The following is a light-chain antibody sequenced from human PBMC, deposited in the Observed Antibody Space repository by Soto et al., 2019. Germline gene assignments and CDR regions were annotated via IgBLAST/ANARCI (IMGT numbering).Light chain of an antibody. J-gene: IGKJ1*01. CDR3: QQYNERPPWT. CDR2: AAS. V-gene: IGKV3-20*01. CDR1: QSVRSSY. Sequence: EIVLTQSPDTLSLSPGESATLSCRASQSVRSSYLAWYQQTPGQTPRLLIYAASSRATGIPDRFSGSGSGTDFSLTISSLQSDDVGVYYCQQYNERPPWTFGQGTKVDI.